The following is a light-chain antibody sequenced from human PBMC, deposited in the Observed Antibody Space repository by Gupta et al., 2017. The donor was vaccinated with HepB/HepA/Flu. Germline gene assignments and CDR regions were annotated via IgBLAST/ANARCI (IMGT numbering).Light chain of an antibody. CDR2: DAS. CDR1: QSVSSY. J-gene: IGKJ4*01. CDR3: QQRSNWLT. Sequence: EIVLTQSPATLSLSPGERATLSCRASQSVSSYLAWYQQKPGQPPRLLIYDASNRATGIPARFSGSGSGTDFTLTISGLEPEDFAVYYRQQRSNWLTFGGGTKVEIK. V-gene: IGKV3-11*01.